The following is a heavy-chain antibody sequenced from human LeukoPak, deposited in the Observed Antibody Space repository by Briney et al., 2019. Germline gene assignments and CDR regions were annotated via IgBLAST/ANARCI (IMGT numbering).Heavy chain of an antibody. CDR2: IYYSGST. V-gene: IGHV4-61*05. D-gene: IGHD5-18*01. CDR3: ARIKGIQLWIDY. Sequence: SETLSLTCTVSGGSISSSSYYWGWIRQPPGKGLEWIGYIYYSGSTNYNPSLKSRVTISVDTSKNQFSLKLSSVTAADTAVYYCARIKGIQLWIDYWGQGTLVTVSS. CDR1: GGSISSSSYY. J-gene: IGHJ4*02.